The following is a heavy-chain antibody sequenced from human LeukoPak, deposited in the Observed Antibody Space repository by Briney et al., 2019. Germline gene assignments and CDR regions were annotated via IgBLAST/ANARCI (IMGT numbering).Heavy chain of an antibody. CDR3: ARGLRSVVVVPAATYFDY. Sequence: KPSQTLSLTCTVSGGSISSGDYYWSWIRQPPGKGLEWIGYIYYSGSTYYNPSLKSRVTISVDTSKNQFSLKLSSVTAADTAVYYCARGLRSVVVVPAATYFDYWGQGTLVTVSS. CDR1: GGSISSGDYY. CDR2: IYYSGST. D-gene: IGHD2-2*01. J-gene: IGHJ4*02. V-gene: IGHV4-30-4*08.